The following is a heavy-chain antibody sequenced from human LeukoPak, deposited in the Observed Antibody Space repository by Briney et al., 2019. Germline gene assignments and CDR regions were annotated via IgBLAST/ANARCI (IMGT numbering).Heavy chain of an antibody. J-gene: IGHJ3*02. Sequence: PSETLSLTCAVYGGSFSGYYWSWIRQPPGKGLEWIGEINHSGSTNYNPSLKSRVTISVDTSKNQFSLKLSSVTAADTDVYYCATGGDILTGYYSDAFDIWGQGTMVTVSS. D-gene: IGHD3-9*01. V-gene: IGHV4-34*01. CDR2: INHSGST. CDR3: ATGGDILTGYYSDAFDI. CDR1: GGSFSGYY.